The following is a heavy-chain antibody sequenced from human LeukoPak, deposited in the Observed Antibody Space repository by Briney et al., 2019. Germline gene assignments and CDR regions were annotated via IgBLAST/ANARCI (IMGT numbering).Heavy chain of an antibody. CDR1: DGSLSGSF. Sequence: PSETLSLTCTVFDGSLSGSFWTRIRQPPGKGLEWIAEITHSGGTNYNPSLKSRLTISVDMSKNQFSMKLSSVTAADTAVYFCATTSRGDSDSSGYYSYWGQGTLVTVSS. CDR2: ITHSGGT. J-gene: IGHJ4*02. V-gene: IGHV4-34*01. CDR3: ATTSRGDSDSSGYYSY. D-gene: IGHD3-22*01.